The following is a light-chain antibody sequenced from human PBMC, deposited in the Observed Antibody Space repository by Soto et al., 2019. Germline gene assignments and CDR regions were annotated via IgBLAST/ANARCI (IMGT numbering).Light chain of an antibody. Sequence: EVVLTQSPATLSLSPGERVTPSSRASQSIFNNYLAWYQQRPGQAPRLLIYGSSDRATGIPDRFSGSGSGTHFTLTISRLEPEDCAVYYCHQYGSSPPYTFGQGTKVEI. V-gene: IGKV3-20*01. J-gene: IGKJ2*01. CDR2: GSS. CDR3: HQYGSSPPYT. CDR1: QSIFNNY.